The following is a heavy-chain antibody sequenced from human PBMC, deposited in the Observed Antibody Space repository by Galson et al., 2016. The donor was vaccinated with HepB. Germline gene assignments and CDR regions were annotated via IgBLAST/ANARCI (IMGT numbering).Heavy chain of an antibody. CDR1: AFIFDDYG. CDR2: IDSAGDT. Sequence: SLRLSCAASAFIFDDYGMHWVRQAPGKGLEWVSTIDSAGDTYYPGSVKGRFASSRENAKNSLYLQMNSLRAGDTAVYYCARGKYNSGWHLGWKGPNYLDPWGQGTLVTVSS. V-gene: IGHV3-13*01. D-gene: IGHD6-19*01. J-gene: IGHJ5*02. CDR3: ARGKYNSGWHLGWKGPNYLDP.